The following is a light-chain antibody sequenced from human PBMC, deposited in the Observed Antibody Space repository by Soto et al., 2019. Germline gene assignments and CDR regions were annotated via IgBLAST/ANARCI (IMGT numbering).Light chain of an antibody. V-gene: IGKV1-33*01. Sequence: DIQMTQSPSSLSASVGDRVTITCQASQDISNSLGWYQQKPGKVPKLLIYGASTLETGVPSRFSGGGSGSDFIFTISSLQPEDIATYYCQQYDNLPITFGQGTRLEIK. CDR2: GAS. CDR3: QQYDNLPIT. J-gene: IGKJ5*01. CDR1: QDISNS.